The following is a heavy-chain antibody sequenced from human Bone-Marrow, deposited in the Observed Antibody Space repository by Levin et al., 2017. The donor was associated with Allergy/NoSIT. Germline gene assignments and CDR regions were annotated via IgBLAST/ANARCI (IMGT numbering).Heavy chain of an antibody. V-gene: IGHV3-30*18. CDR2: ISNDGVNK. J-gene: IGHJ5*02. CDR3: AKERYRLES. Sequence: SCAASGFVFTNDGMHWVRQAPGKGLEWVALISNDGVNKFYADSVRGRFTISRDNTKNTLYLHMNSLTPEDTAVYYCAKERYRLESWGRGTLVTVSS. CDR1: GFVFTNDG. D-gene: IGHD3-16*01.